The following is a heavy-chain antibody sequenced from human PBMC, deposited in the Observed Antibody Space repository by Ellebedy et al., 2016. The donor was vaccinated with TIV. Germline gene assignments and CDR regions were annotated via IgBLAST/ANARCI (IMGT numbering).Heavy chain of an antibody. CDR3: ARYSGSPDY. V-gene: IGHV1-18*01. CDR1: GYTFTSYG. D-gene: IGHD1-26*01. CDR2: ISAYNGNT. Sequence: ASVKVSCKASGYTFTSYGISWVRQAPGQGLEWMGWISAYNGNTNYAQKLQGRVTMTTDTSTTTAYLKLRGLRDDDTAIYYCARYSGSPDYWGQGTLVTVSS. J-gene: IGHJ4*02.